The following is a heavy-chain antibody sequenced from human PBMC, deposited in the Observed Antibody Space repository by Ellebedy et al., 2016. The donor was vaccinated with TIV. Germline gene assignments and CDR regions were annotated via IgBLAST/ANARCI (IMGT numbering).Heavy chain of an antibody. V-gene: IGHV3-23*01. D-gene: IGHD1-1*01. CDR1: GFNFGGHA. Sequence: PGGSLRLSCAASGFNFGGHAMKWVRQAPGKGLEWVSSIGSSAYSTHYADSVKGRFTISRDNSRNTLYLKMNSLRGEYTAVYFCTKDVRYTTGWGGALDIWGQGAMVIVSS. CDR3: TKDVRYTTGWGGALDI. CDR2: IGSSAYST. J-gene: IGHJ3*02.